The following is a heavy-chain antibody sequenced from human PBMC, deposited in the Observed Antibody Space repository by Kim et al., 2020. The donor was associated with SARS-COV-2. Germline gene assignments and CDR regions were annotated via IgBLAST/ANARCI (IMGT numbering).Heavy chain of an antibody. D-gene: IGHD7-27*01. J-gene: IGHJ3*02. CDR2: INAGNGNT. Sequence: ASVKVSCKASGYTFTSYAMHWVRQAPGQRLEWMGWINAGNGNTKYSQKFQGRVTITRDTSASTAYMELSSLRSEDTAVYYCARWTWAHRNAFDIWGQGTMVTVSS. CDR1: GYTFTSYA. V-gene: IGHV1-3*01. CDR3: ARWTWAHRNAFDI.